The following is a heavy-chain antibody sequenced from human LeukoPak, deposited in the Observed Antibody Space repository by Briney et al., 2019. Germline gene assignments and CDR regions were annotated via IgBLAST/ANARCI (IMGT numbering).Heavy chain of an antibody. CDR2: ISSSSSYI. CDR3: ARADGSFTTPFDY. J-gene: IGHJ4*02. V-gene: IGHV3-21*01. Sequence: GGSLRLSCAASGFTFSSYSMNWVRQAPGKGLQWVSSISSSSSYIYYADSVKGRFTISRDNAKNSLYLQMNSLRAEDTAVYYCARADGSFTTPFDYWGQGTLVAVSS. CDR1: GFTFSSYS. D-gene: IGHD6-13*01.